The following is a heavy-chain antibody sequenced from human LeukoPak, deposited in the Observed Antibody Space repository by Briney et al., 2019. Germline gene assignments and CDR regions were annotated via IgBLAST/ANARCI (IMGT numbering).Heavy chain of an antibody. D-gene: IGHD1-14*01. CDR1: GGPISNYY. J-gene: IGHJ4*02. CDR2: IYYSGST. CDR3: ARSPRGGTKTYFDY. Sequence: SETLSLTCTVSGGPISNYYWSWIRQPPGKGLGWIGYIYYSGSTNYNPSLKSRVTISVDTSKNQFSLRLSSVTAADTAVYYCARSPRGGTKTYFDYWGQGTLVTVSS. V-gene: IGHV4-59*01.